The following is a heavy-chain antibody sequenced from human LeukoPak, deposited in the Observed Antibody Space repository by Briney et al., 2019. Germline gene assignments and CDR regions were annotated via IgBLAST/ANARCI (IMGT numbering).Heavy chain of an antibody. D-gene: IGHD3-10*01. J-gene: IGHJ4*02. CDR2: ISVGGGST. CDR1: VFTFSSYG. CDR3: AKDLYGSGSYWFDY. V-gene: IGHV3-23*01. Sequence: GGCLRLSCAASVFTFSSYGTSGVREAPGRGREWVSDISVGGGSTYYADSAKGRFTISRDKSKNTLYLQMKSLRAEDTAVYYCAKDLYGSGSYWFDYCGEGTLVTVSS.